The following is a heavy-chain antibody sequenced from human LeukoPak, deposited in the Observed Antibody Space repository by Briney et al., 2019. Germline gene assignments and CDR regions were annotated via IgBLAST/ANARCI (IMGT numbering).Heavy chain of an antibody. CDR1: GFTFSSKF. CDR3: ARNYLGMFDY. D-gene: IGHD3-10*01. V-gene: IGHV3-53*01. J-gene: IGHJ4*02. CDR2: IYSGRTT. Sequence: GGSLSLSCAASGFTFSSKFMSWVRQAPGKGLEWVALIYSGRTTYYADSVKGRFTISRDDSKNTVYLLMNSLRAEDTATYYCARNYLGMFDYWGQGTLVTVSS.